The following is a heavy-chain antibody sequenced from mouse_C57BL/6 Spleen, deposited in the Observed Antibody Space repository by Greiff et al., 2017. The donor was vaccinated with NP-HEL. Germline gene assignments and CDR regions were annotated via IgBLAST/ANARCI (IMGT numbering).Heavy chain of an antibody. CDR2: IVPEDGET. D-gene: IGHD1-1*01. CDR3: ASVGATTFDY. J-gene: IGHJ2*01. CDR1: GFNIKDYY. Sequence: EVQLQQSGAELVKPGASVKLSCTASGFNIKDYYMQWVKQRTEQGLEWIGRIVPEDGETKYAPKFQGKATITADTSSNTAYLQFSSMTSEDTAFYYCASVGATTFDYWGQGTTLTVSS. V-gene: IGHV14-2*01.